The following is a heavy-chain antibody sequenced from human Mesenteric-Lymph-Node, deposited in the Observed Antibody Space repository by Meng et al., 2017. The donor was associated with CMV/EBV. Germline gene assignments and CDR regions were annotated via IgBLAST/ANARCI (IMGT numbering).Heavy chain of an antibody. Sequence: FTTYAINWVRPATGQGPEWMGWINTKTGNPTYAQGFTGRIVLSLDTSVSTAYLQISSLKAEDTAVYYCARVQADILTGYSIWYFDLWGRGTLVTVSS. J-gene: IGHJ2*01. CDR1: FTTYA. D-gene: IGHD3-9*01. CDR3: ARVQADILTGYSIWYFDL. V-gene: IGHV7-4-1*02. CDR2: INTKTGNP.